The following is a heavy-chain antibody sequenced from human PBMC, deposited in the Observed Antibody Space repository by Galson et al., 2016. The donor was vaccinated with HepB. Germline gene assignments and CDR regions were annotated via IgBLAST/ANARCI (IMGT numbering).Heavy chain of an antibody. Sequence: SVKVSCQASGYSFSRYGIHWVRPAPGQRLEWMGWINGGTGYTKYSQNFQGRITFLRDTTATTAYMELNTLRSEDTAVYFCARYPYNSGRSGLHYWGQGTLVTVSS. CDR2: INGGTGYT. CDR1: GYSFSRYG. CDR3: ARYPYNSGRSGLHY. J-gene: IGHJ4*02. V-gene: IGHV1-3*01. D-gene: IGHD6-19*01.